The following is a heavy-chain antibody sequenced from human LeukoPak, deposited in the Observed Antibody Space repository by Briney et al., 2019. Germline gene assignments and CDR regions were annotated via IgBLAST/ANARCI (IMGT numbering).Heavy chain of an antibody. D-gene: IGHD3-10*01. Sequence: SETLSLTCTVSGGSISSSSYYWGWIRQPPGKGLEWIGSIYYSGSTYYNPSLKSRVTISVDTSKNQFSLKLSSVTAADTAVYYCAREARHPKSGVFDYWGQRTLVTVSS. CDR2: IYYSGST. CDR1: GGSISSSSYY. J-gene: IGHJ4*02. V-gene: IGHV4-39*07. CDR3: AREARHPKSGVFDY.